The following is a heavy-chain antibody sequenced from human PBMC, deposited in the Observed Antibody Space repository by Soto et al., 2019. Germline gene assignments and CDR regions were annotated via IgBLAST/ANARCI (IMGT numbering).Heavy chain of an antibody. D-gene: IGHD3-3*01. CDR2: ISSSSSYI. CDR1: GFTFSSNS. Sequence: GGCRRLVCAASGFTFSSNSMNWVRQAPGKGLEWVSSISSSSSYIYYADSVKGRFTISRDNAKNSLYLQMDSLRAEDMAVYYCAVDYDFWSGYPDYWGQGSLVNVSS. J-gene: IGHJ4*02. CDR3: AVDYDFWSGYPDY. V-gene: IGHV3-21*01.